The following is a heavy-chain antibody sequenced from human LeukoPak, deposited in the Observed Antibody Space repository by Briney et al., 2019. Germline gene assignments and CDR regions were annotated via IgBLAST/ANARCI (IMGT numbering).Heavy chain of an antibody. CDR3: ARGNYGDDSYYFDY. D-gene: IGHD4-17*01. CDR1: GLPVRSHY. V-gene: IGHV3-53*01. J-gene: IGHJ4*02. CDR2: IYTYDRT. Sequence: GGSLRLSCAASGLPVRSHYVSWVREAPGRGLEWVSVIYTYDRTFYAGSVKGRFTIYRDSSSNTVYLQMNNLRVEDTAVYFGARGNYGDDSYYFDYWGRGALVTVSS.